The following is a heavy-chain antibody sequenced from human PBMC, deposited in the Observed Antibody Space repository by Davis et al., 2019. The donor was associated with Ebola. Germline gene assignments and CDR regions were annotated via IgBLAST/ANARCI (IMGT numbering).Heavy chain of an antibody. Sequence: PSETLSLTCAVYGGSFSGYYWTWIRQPPGKGLEWIGEINHSGSTNYNPSLKSRVTISVDTSKNQFPLKLSSVTAADTAVYYCAREVVATLELTGENYFDYWGQGTLVTVSS. CDR1: GGSFSGYY. D-gene: IGHD2-15*01. CDR3: AREVVATLELTGENYFDY. CDR2: INHSGST. J-gene: IGHJ4*02. V-gene: IGHV4-34*01.